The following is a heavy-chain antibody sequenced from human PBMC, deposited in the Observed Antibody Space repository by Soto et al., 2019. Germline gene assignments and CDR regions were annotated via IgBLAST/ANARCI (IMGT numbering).Heavy chain of an antibody. CDR1: GFTFSSYS. V-gene: IGHV3-21*01. CDR3: ARSLLTAGTRGTWDYYYYYCMDV. CDR2: ISSSSSYI. J-gene: IGHJ6*02. Sequence: GGSLRLSCAASGFTFSSYSMNWVRQAPGKGLEWVSSISSSSSYIYYADSVKGRFTISRDNAKNSLYLQMNSLRAEDTAVYYCARSLLTAGTRGTWDYYYYYCMDVWGQGTTVTVSS. D-gene: IGHD1-20*01.